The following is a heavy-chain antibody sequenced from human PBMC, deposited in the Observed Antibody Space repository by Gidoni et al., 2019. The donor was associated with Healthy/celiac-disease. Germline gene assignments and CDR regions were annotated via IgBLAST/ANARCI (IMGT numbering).Heavy chain of an antibody. CDR3: AKRSTHDYGDYFDY. CDR2: ISYDGSKK. D-gene: IGHD4-17*01. J-gene: IGHJ4*02. CDR1: GFTFSSYG. V-gene: IGHV3-30*18. Sequence: AASGFTFSSYGMHWVRQAPGKGLAWVAVISYDGSKKYYADSVKGRFTISRDNYKNTLYLQMNSLRAEDTAVYDCAKRSTHDYGDYFDYWGQGTLVTVSS.